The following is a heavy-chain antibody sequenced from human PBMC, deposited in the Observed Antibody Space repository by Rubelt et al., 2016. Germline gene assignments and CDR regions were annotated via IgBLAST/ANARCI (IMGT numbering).Heavy chain of an antibody. CDR2: INHSGST. J-gene: IGHJ2*01. D-gene: IGHD1-26*01. Sequence: QVQLQQWGAGLLKPSETLSLTCAVYGGSFSGYYWSWIRQPPGKGLEWIGEINHSGSTNYNPSLKSRVTISGDTSNNQFSLKRSSVTAADTAVYYCARRRRYSGSAYWYFDLWGRGTLVTVSS. CDR1: GGSFSGYY. CDR3: ARRRRYSGSAYWYFDL. V-gene: IGHV4-34*01.